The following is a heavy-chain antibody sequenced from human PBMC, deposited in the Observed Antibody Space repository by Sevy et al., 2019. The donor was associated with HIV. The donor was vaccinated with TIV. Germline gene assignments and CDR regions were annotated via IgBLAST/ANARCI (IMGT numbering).Heavy chain of an antibody. V-gene: IGHV3-11*01. CDR1: GFAFSDYY. J-gene: IGHJ4*02. CDR3: AGAPTVISFDN. CDR2: ISSTGTTK. Sequence: GGSLRLSCAPSGFAFSDYYMSWISQAPGKGLEWISYISSTGTTKYYADSVNGRFTISRDNAKNSLYLQMNSLRAEDTAVYFCAGAPTVISFDNWGQGTLVTVSS. D-gene: IGHD2-21*01.